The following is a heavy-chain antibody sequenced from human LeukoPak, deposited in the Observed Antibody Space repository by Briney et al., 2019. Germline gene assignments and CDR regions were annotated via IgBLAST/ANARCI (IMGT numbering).Heavy chain of an antibody. V-gene: IGHV4-34*01. CDR3: ARGPRALDIVVVPAAIQVYYFDY. D-gene: IGHD2-2*02. CDR2: INHSGST. Sequence: SETLSLTCAVYGGSFSGYYWSWIRQPPGKGLEWIGEINHSGSTNYNPSLKSRVTISVDTSKNQFSLRRSSVTAADTAVYYCARGPRALDIVVVPAAIQVYYFDYWGQGTLVTVSA. CDR1: GGSFSGYY. J-gene: IGHJ4*02.